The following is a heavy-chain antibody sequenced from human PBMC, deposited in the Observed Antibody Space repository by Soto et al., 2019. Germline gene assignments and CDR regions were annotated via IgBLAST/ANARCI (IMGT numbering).Heavy chain of an antibody. CDR2: VNPIVRMS. Sequence: QVQLVQSGAEVKRPGSSVKVSCKASGDTLKFYSINWVLQAPGLGLEWMGRVNPIVRMSNYAQKFQGRVTMTADKSTSTAYMELSSLRSEDTDIYYCASSYVSGERPFDDWGQGALVTVSS. CDR1: GDTLKFYS. D-gene: IGHD3-10*01. V-gene: IGHV1-69*02. CDR3: ASSYVSGERPFDD. J-gene: IGHJ4*02.